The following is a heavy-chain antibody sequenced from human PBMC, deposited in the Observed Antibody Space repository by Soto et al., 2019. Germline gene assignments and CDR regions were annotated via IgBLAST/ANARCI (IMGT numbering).Heavy chain of an antibody. D-gene: IGHD5-18*01. CDR3: AKDGYSFDY. J-gene: IGHJ4*02. CDR1: GFTFSSYG. CDR2: ISYDGSNK. Sequence: QVQLVESGGGVVQPGRSLRLSCAASGFTFSSYGMHWVRQAPGKGLEWVAVISYDGSNKYYADSVKGRFTIYRDNSKNTLYLQMNSLRAEDTAVYYCAKDGYSFDYWGQGTLVTVSS. V-gene: IGHV3-30*18.